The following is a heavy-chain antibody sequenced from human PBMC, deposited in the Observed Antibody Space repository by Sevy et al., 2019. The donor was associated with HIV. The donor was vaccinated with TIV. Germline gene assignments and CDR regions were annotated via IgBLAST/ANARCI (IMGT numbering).Heavy chain of an antibody. J-gene: IGHJ6*02. V-gene: IGHV3-30*18. CDR1: GFSFSYYG. D-gene: IGHD1-26*01. Sequence: GGSLRLSCIGSGFSFSYYGIHWVRQSPGKGLDWVALISHDGINEYYADSVKGRFTISRDNSKNTVYLEMNSLRKDDTAIYFCANAYSGSYSHSYLYALDVWGQGTTVTVSS. CDR2: ISHDGINE. CDR3: ANAYSGSYSHSYLYALDV.